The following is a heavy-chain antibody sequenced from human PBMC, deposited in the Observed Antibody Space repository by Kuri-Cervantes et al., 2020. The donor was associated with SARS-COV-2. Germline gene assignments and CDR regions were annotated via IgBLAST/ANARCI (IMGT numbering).Heavy chain of an antibody. CDR2: MSYDGGKI. V-gene: IGHV3-30*04. D-gene: IGHD1-20*01. Sequence: GGSLRLSCAASGFSFSTYAMHWVRQAPGKGLEWVAGMSYDGGKIYYADSLKGRFTISRDNSKNTLYVQMVSLRPEDTAVYYCAREPTTNWSDIGNSLDVWGKGTAVTVSS. J-gene: IGHJ6*04. CDR3: AREPTTNWSDIGNSLDV. CDR1: GFSFSTYA.